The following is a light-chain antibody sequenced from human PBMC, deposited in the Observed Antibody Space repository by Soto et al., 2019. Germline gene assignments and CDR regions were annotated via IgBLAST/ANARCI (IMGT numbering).Light chain of an antibody. CDR2: DAS. Sequence: EFVLTQSPGTLSLSPGERATLSCRASQTVRNNYLAWYQQKPGQAPRLLIYDASSRATGIPDRFSGGGSGTEFTLNISSLQSEDFAVYYCQHYNNWPPGTFGQGTKVDIK. J-gene: IGKJ1*01. V-gene: IGKV3-20*01. CDR1: QTVRNNY. CDR3: QHYNNWPPGT.